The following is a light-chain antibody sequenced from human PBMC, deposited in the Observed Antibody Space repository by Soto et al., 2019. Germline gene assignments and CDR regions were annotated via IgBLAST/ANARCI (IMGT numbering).Light chain of an antibody. V-gene: IGLV2-8*01. CDR1: SSDVGGYNY. Sequence: QSVLTQPPSAPGSPGQSVTISCTGTSSDVGGYNYVSWYQQHPGKAPKLMIYEFGRRPSGVPDRFSGSRSANTAFLTVSGLQAEDEADYYCCSYAGNDNFYVFGTGTKVTVL. J-gene: IGLJ1*01. CDR3: CSYAGNDNFYV. CDR2: EFG.